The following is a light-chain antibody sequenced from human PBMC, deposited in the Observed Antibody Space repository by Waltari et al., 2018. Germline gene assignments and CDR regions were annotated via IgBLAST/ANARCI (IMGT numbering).Light chain of an antibody. Sequence: QSALTQPASVSGSPGQSITISCTGTSSDVGGYNSVSWYQQHPGKAPKLMIYEVSNRPSGISDRFSGSKSGNTASLTISGLQSEDEADYYCSSFTSSSAHVVFGGGTNLTVL. CDR1: SSDVGGYNS. CDR3: SSFTSSSAHVV. J-gene: IGLJ2*01. CDR2: EVS. V-gene: IGLV2-14*01.